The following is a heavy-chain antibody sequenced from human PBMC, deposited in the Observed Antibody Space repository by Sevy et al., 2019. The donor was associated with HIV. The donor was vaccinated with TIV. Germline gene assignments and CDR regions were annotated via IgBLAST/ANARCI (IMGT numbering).Heavy chain of an antibody. Sequence: GGSLRLSCADSGFTFSRYWMHWVRQAPGKGLVWVSRINSDGSSTSYADSVKGRFTISRDNAKNTLYLQMNSLRAEDTAVYFCARDRRVGGYDPFGYWGQGTLVTVSS. CDR3: ARDRRVGGYDPFGY. CDR1: GFTFSRYW. CDR2: INSDGSST. D-gene: IGHD5-12*01. J-gene: IGHJ4*02. V-gene: IGHV3-74*01.